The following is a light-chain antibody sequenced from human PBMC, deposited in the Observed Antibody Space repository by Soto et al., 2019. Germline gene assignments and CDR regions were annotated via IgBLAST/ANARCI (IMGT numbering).Light chain of an antibody. CDR3: QQYSNWPPIT. V-gene: IGKV3-15*01. CDR1: QSVSTK. Sequence: EIVMTQSPATLSVSPGERATLSCRASQSVSTKVAWYQQKPGQAPRLLIYATSTRATGAPARFSGSGSGTEFTLTISTLQSEDFAVYYCQQYSNWPPITFGQGTRLEIK. CDR2: ATS. J-gene: IGKJ5*01.